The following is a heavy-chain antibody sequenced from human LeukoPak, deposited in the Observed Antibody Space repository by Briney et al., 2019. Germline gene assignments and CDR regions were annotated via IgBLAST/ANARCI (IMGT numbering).Heavy chain of an antibody. Sequence: SSVKVSCKASGGTFSSYAISWVRQAPGQGLEWMGRIIPIFGTANYAQKFQGRVTITADESTSTAYMELSSLRSEDTAVYYCARTVVANYYYYYYMDVWGKGTTVTVSS. CDR1: GGTFSSYA. CDR2: IIPIFGTA. CDR3: ARTVVANYYYYYYMDV. V-gene: IGHV1-69*15. D-gene: IGHD2-21*01. J-gene: IGHJ6*03.